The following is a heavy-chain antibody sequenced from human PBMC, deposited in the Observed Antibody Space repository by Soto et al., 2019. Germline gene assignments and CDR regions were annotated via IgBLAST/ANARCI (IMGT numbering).Heavy chain of an antibody. CDR1: GGSFSGYY. CDR3: AREPVVVAALDP. D-gene: IGHD2-15*01. J-gene: IGHJ5*02. Sequence: SETLSLTCAVYGGSFSGYYWSWIRQPPGKGLEWIGEINHSGSTNYNPSLKSRVTISVDTSKNQFSLKLSSVTAADTAVYYCAREPVVVAALDPWGQGTLVTVSS. V-gene: IGHV4-34*01. CDR2: INHSGST.